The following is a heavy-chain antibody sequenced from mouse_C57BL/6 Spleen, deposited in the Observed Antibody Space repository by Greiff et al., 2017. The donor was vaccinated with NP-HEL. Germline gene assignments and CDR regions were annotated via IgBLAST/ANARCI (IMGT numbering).Heavy chain of an antibody. CDR2: IDPSDSET. D-gene: IGHD1-1*01. Sequence: VQLQQPGAELVRPGSSVKLSCKASGYTFTSYWMHWVKQRPIQGLEWIGNIDPSDSETHYNQKFKDKATLTVDKSSSTAYMQLSSLTSEDSAVYYCAREFYYGSSYLYYFDYWGQGTTLTVSS. CDR3: AREFYYGSSYLYYFDY. V-gene: IGHV1-52*01. J-gene: IGHJ2*01. CDR1: GYTFTSYW.